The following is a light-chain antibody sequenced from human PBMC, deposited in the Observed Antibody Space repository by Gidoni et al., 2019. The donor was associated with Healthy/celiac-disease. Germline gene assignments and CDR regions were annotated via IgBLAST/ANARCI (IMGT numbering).Light chain of an antibody. CDR3: QSADSSGTYNYV. CDR2: KDS. V-gene: IGLV3-25*03. CDR1: ALPKEY. J-gene: IGLJ1*01. Sequence: SSELTQPPSVSVSPGQTARITCSGDALPKEYAHWYQQKPGQAPVVVIYKDSERPSGIPERFSGSSSGTTVTLTISGVQAEDEADYYCQSADSSGTYNYVFGTGTKVTVL.